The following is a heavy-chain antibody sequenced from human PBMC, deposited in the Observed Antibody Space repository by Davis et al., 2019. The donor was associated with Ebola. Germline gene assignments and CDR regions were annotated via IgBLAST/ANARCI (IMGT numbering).Heavy chain of an antibody. Sequence: PGGSLRLSCAASGFTFSSYAMHWVRQAPGKGLEWVAFIRFDGSRVYYADSVKGRFTISRDNSRNTLYLQMDSLRPEDTAVYYCVKETNSIFDYWGQGTLVTVSS. CDR1: GFTFSSYA. J-gene: IGHJ4*02. CDR2: IRFDGSRV. D-gene: IGHD4-11*01. V-gene: IGHV3-30*02. CDR3: VKETNSIFDY.